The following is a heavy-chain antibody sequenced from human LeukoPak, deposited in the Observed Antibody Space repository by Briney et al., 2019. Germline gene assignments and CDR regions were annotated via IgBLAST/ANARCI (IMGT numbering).Heavy chain of an antibody. CDR3: TRAGIPGYCGAATCSSWLDP. V-gene: IGHV1-69*06. CDR2: IIPLFNTP. D-gene: IGHD2-15*01. Sequence: ASVKVSCKASGYAFTSFDINWVRQAPRQGLEWMGGIIPLFNTPNYAQKFQGRVSITADTSTNTTYMELSSLTSEDTAVYYCTRAGIPGYCGAATCSSWLDPWGQGTLVTVSS. J-gene: IGHJ5*02. CDR1: GYAFTSFD.